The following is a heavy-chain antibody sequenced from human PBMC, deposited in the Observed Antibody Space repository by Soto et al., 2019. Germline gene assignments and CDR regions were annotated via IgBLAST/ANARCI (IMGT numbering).Heavy chain of an antibody. CDR1: GYTFRNYG. CDR2: VSAYNRNS. Sequence: QVQLVQSGSEVKKPGASVRVTCKASGYTFRNYGISWVREAPGQGLEWMGWVSAYNRNSNYAQKVGGRGITTAATATSTAYLEVRGLRSDDTAIYYCARDRQWEPLLYWGQGTLVTVSS. J-gene: IGHJ4*02. CDR3: ARDRQWEPLLY. D-gene: IGHD1-26*01. V-gene: IGHV1-18*01.